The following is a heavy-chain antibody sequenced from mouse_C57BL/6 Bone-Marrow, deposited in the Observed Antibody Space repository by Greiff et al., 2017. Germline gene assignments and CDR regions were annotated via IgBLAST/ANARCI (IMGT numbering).Heavy chain of an antibody. V-gene: IGHV1-50*01. J-gene: IGHJ1*03. CDR2: IDPSDSYT. D-gene: IGHD1-1*01. CDR1: GYTFTSYW. CDR3: ASNYGRSPYWYFDV. Sequence: QVQLQQPGAELVKPGASVKLSCKASGYTFTSYWMQWVKQRPGQGLEWIGEIDPSDSYTNYNQKFKGKATLTVDTSSSTAYMQLSSLTSEDSAVYYCASNYGRSPYWYFDVWGTGTTVTVSS.